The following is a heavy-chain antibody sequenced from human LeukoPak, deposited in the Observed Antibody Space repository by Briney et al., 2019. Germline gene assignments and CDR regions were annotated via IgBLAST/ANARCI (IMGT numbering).Heavy chain of an antibody. J-gene: IGHJ4*02. CDR3: ARPRYVRSPTCVDF. CDR2: INPNSGGT. V-gene: IGHV1-2*02. CDR1: GYTFTGYY. Sequence: ASVKVSCKASGYTFTGYYMHWVRQAPGQGLEWMGWINPNSGGTNYAQKFQGRVTMTRDTSISKAYMELSRLRSDDTAVYYCARPRYVRSPTCVDFWGQGTLVTVSS. D-gene: IGHD3-9*01.